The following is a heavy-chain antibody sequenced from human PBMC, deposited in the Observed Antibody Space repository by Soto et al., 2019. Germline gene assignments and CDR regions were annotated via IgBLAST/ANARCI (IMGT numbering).Heavy chain of an antibody. V-gene: IGHV5-51*01. CDR2: IYPGDSDT. J-gene: IGHJ6*03. Sequence: GESLKISCKGSGYSFTSYWIGWVRQMPGKGLEWMGIIYPGDSDTRYSPSFQGRVTISADKSISTAYLQWSSLKASDTAMYYCARGYCSGGSGYSSHYYYYYYMDVWGKGTTVTVSS. D-gene: IGHD2-15*01. CDR1: GYSFTSYW. CDR3: ARGYCSGGSGYSSHYYYYYYMDV.